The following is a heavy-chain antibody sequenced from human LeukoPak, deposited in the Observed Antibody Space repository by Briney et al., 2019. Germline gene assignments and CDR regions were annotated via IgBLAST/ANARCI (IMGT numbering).Heavy chain of an antibody. CDR3: ARDSGYCSSTSFSPFDY. CDR1: GGSISSYY. J-gene: IGHJ4*02. Sequence: PSETLSLTCTVSGGSISSYYWSWIRQPPGKGLEWIGYIYYSGSTNYNPPLKSRVTISVDKSKNQFSLKLRSVTAADTAVYYCARDSGYCSSTSFSPFDYWGQGTLVTVSS. V-gene: IGHV4-59*01. CDR2: IYYSGST. D-gene: IGHD2-2*03.